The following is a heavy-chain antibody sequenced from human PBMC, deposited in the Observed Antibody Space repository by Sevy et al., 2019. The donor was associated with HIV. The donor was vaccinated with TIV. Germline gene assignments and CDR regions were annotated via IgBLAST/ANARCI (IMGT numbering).Heavy chain of an antibody. J-gene: IGHJ3*02. D-gene: IGHD6-13*01. CDR3: VKDQRGSSSWPDAFDI. CDR1: GFTFSSYA. Sequence: GGSLRLSCSASGFTFSSYAMHWVRQAPGKGLEYVSAISSNGGSTYYADSVKGRFTISRDNSKNPLYLQMSSLRAEDTAVYYCVKDQRGSSSWPDAFDIWGQGTMVTVSS. CDR2: ISSNGGST. V-gene: IGHV3-64D*06.